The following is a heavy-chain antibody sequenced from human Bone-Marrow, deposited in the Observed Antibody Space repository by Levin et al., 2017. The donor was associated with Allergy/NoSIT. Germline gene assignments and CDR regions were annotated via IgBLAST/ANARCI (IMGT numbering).Heavy chain of an antibody. CDR1: GYAFRDHW. V-gene: IGHV3-74*01. CDR3: TRAFWDRSSYNCVMGSGWFDP. CDR2: IDRDGSST. J-gene: IGHJ5*02. D-gene: IGHD5-24*01. Sequence: PGESLKISCVASGYAFRDHWIQWVRQAPGKGLAWVSQIDRDGSSTKYADSVKGRFTVSRDNANNTAYLQMNNLRVEDTAVYYCTRAFWDRSSYNCVMGSGWFDPWGQGTLVTVSS.